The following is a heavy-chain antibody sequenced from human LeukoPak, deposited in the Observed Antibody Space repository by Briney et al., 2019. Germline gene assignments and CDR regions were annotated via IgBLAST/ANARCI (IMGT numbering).Heavy chain of an antibody. V-gene: IGHV1-2*02. D-gene: IGHD4-17*01. J-gene: IGHJ4*02. CDR1: GYTFTGYY. CDR2: INPNSGGT. Sequence: ASVTVSCKASGYTFTGYYMHWVRQAPGQGLEWMGWINPNSGGTKYAQKFQGRVTTTRDTSISTAYMELSRLRSDDTAVYYCAKPSGQNYGDLDYWGQGTLVTVSS. CDR3: AKPSGQNYGDLDY.